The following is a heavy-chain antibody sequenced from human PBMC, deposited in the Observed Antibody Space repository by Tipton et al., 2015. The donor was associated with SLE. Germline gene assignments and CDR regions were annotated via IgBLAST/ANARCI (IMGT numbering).Heavy chain of an antibody. J-gene: IGHJ6*02. CDR1: GDSISSGNYY. CDR2: IFSRGST. V-gene: IGHV4-61*02. CDR3: ARQGDIAVAGTIYSYYYGMDV. D-gene: IGHD6-19*01. Sequence: LRLSCTVSGDSISSGNYYWTWIRQPAGKGLEWIGRIFSRGSTNNNPSLKSRLTISLDTSRNQFSLRLSSVTAADTAVYYCARQGDIAVAGTIYSYYYGMDVWGQGTTVTVSS.